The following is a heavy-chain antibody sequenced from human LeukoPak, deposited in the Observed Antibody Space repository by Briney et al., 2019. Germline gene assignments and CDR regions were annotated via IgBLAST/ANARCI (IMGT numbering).Heavy chain of an antibody. V-gene: IGHV3-53*01. J-gene: IGHJ3*01. CDR3: ARDVRYLDGSGYPHDAFDV. Sequence: PGGSLRLSCAASGFSVSGSYMTWVRQTPGKGLEWLSVIYTGGGTDYADSVKGRFTISRDDSRNALYLEMNSLRVDDTAVYYCARDVRYLDGSGYPHDAFDVWGQGTMVTVSS. D-gene: IGHD3-22*01. CDR2: IYTGGGT. CDR1: GFSVSGSY.